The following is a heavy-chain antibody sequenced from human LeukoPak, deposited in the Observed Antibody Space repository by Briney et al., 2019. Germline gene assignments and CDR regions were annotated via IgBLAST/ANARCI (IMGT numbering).Heavy chain of an antibody. CDR2: IYYSGST. Sequence: SETLSLTCTVSGGSISSGGYYWSWLRQHPGQGLEWIGCIYYSGSTYYNPSLKSRVIISVDTSKNQFSLKLSSVTAAATAVYYCARGLWGTTTVTTSGFDYWGQGTLVTVSS. J-gene: IGHJ4*02. CDR1: GGSISSGGYY. CDR3: ARGLWGTTTVTTSGFDY. V-gene: IGHV4-31*03. D-gene: IGHD4-11*01.